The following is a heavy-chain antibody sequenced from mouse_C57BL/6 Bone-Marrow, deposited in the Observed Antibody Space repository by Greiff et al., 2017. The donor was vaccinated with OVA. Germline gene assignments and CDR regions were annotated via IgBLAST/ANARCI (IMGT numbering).Heavy chain of an antibody. CDR3: AKNYYGSSSYYFDY. Sequence: VQGVESGPGLVQPSQSLSITCTVSGFSLTSYGVHWVRQSPGKGLEWLGVIWRGGSTDYNAAFMSRLSITKDNSKSQVFFKMNSLQADDTAIYYCAKNYYGSSSYYFDYWGQGTTLTVSS. D-gene: IGHD1-1*01. V-gene: IGHV2-5*01. CDR1: GFSLTSYG. J-gene: IGHJ2*01. CDR2: IWRGGST.